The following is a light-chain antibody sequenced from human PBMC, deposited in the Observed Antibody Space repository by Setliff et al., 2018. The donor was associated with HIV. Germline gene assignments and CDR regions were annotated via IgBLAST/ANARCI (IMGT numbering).Light chain of an antibody. CDR3: CSYAGSSALYV. Sequence: QSVLTQPASVSGSPGQSITISCTGTSSDVGGYNYVSWYQQHPGKAPKLMIYDVSKRPSGVSNRCSGSKSGNTASLTISGLQAEDEADYYCCSYAGSSALYVFGIGTKVTVL. V-gene: IGLV2-23*02. CDR1: SSDVGGYNY. J-gene: IGLJ1*01. CDR2: DVS.